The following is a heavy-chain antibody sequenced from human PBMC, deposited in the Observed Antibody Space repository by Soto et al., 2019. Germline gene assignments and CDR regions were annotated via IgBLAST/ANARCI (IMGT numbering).Heavy chain of an antibody. CDR3: ARDIGSYAYGEGY. J-gene: IGHJ4*02. V-gene: IGHV4-4*07. Sequence: SETLSLTCRVPGGSINSYWWSWIRQPAGMGLEWIGRVYSRGTTVYNPSLISRDTLSVETSKNQFSLKLSSVTAAVTAVYYCARDIGSYAYGEGYWGQGIQVTVSS. D-gene: IGHD3-10*01. CDR1: GGSINSYW. CDR2: VYSRGTT.